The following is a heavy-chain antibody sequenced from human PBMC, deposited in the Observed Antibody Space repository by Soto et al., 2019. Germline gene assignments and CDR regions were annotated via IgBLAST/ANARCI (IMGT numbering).Heavy chain of an antibody. CDR1: GFTFSSYG. J-gene: IGHJ6*02. CDR2: ISYDGSNK. V-gene: IGHV3-30*18. CDR3: AKDQDGMDV. Sequence: SCAASGFTFSSYGMHWVRQAPGKGLEWVAVISYDGSNKYYADSVKGRFTISRDNSKNTLYLQMNSLRAEDTAVYYCAKDQDGMDVWGQGTTVTVSS.